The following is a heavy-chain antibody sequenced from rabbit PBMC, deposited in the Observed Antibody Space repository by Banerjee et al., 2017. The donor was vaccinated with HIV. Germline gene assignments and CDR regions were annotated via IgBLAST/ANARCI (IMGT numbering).Heavy chain of an antibody. CDR1: GFTISTFYY. Sequence: QEQLVESGGGLVQPEGSLTLTCQASGFTISTFYYMCWVRQAPGKGLEWIACILSGINGNSYYASWAEGRFTISKTSSTTVTLQMSSLTAADTATYFCARDGSGDVSYGMRLISWGPGTLVTVS. CDR2: ILSGINGNS. D-gene: IGHD1-1*01. CDR3: ARDGSGDVSYGMRLIS. J-gene: IGHJ6*01. V-gene: IGHV1S45*01.